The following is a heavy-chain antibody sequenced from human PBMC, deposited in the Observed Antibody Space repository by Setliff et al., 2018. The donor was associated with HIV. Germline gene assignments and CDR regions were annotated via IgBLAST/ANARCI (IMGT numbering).Heavy chain of an antibody. V-gene: IGHV4-39*01. CDR3: ASRVYYYDSSGYLREEGFDP. J-gene: IGHJ5*02. D-gene: IGHD3-22*01. Sequence: SETLSLTCAVYGASFSGYYWAWIRQSPGTGLEWIGSIYYSGSTYYNPSLKSRITISVDTSKNQFSLKLSSVTAADAAVYYCASRVYYYDSSGYLREEGFDPWGQGTLVTVSS. CDR1: GASFSGYY. CDR2: IYYSGST.